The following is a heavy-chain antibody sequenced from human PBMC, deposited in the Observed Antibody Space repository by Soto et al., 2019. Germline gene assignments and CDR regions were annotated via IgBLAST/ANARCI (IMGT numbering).Heavy chain of an antibody. Sequence: GSLRLSCAASGFTFSSYGMHWVRQAPGKGLEWVAVISYDGSNKYYADSVKGRFTISRDNSKNTLYLQMNSLRAEDTAVYYCAKVRDYDYVWGSYRPTEYYFDYWGQGTLVTVSS. CDR2: ISYDGSNK. CDR3: AKVRDYDYVWGSYRPTEYYFDY. V-gene: IGHV3-30*18. J-gene: IGHJ4*02. D-gene: IGHD3-16*02. CDR1: GFTFSSYG.